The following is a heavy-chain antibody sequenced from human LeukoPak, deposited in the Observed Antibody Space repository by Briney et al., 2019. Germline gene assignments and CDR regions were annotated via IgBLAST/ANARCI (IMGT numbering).Heavy chain of an antibody. V-gene: IGHV3-30*02. D-gene: IGHD2-2*01. Sequence: GGSLRLSCVASGFTFSSYGMHWVRQAPGKGLEWVAFIRYDGSNKYYADSVKGRFTISRDNSENTLSLQMNNLRPEDTAVYYCAKGYCSGTSCYSGLDWGQGTLVTVSS. CDR1: GFTFSSYG. J-gene: IGHJ4*02. CDR3: AKGYCSGTSCYSGLD. CDR2: IRYDGSNK.